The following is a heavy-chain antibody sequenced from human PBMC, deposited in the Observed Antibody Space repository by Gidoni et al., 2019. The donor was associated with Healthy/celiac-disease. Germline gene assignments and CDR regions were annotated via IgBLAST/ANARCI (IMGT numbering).Heavy chain of an antibody. Sequence: QVQLQESGPGLVKPSETLSLTCTVSGRSISSYYWSWIRQPAGKGLEWIGRIYTSGSTNYNPSLKSRVTMSVDTSKNQFSLKLSSVTAADTAVYYCARETGTTFSGYYYGMDVWGQGTTVTVSS. D-gene: IGHD1-1*01. J-gene: IGHJ6*02. V-gene: IGHV4-4*07. CDR2: IYTSGST. CDR1: GRSISSYY. CDR3: ARETGTTFSGYYYGMDV.